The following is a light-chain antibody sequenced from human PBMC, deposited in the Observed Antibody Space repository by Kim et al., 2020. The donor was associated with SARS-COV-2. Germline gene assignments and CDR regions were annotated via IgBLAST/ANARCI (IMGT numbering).Light chain of an antibody. CDR2: EVN. J-gene: IGLJ3*02. CDR3: SSYTSSSTWV. V-gene: IGLV2-18*02. Sequence: QSFTLSCTGTSSDLGAYNRVSWYQQPPGTAPKLMIYEVNSRPSGVPDRFSGSKSGNTASLTISGLQAEDETYYYCSSYTSSSTWVFGGGTKLTVL. CDR1: SSDLGAYNR.